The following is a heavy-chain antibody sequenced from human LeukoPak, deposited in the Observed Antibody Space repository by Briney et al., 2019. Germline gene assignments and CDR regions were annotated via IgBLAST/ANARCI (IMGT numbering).Heavy chain of an antibody. V-gene: IGHV3-30*02. Sequence: GGSLRLSCAASGFTFSIYGMHWVRQAPGKGLEWVAFIRYDEFNKYYADSVKGRFTISRDNAKNSLYLQMNSLRAEDTAVYYCARDRTTVTTRVDYWGQGTLVTVSS. CDR2: IRYDEFNK. D-gene: IGHD4-17*01. CDR1: GFTFSIYG. CDR3: ARDRTTVTTRVDY. J-gene: IGHJ4*02.